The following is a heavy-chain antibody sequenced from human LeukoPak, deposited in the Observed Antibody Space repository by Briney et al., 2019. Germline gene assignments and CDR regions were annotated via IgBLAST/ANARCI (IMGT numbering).Heavy chain of an antibody. Sequence: SETLSLTCTVSGGSISSYYRSWIRQPPGKGLEWIGYIYYSGSTNYNPSLKSRVTISVDTSKNQFSLKLSSVTAADTAVYYCASRIAAAGTFDYWGQGTLVTVSS. D-gene: IGHD6-13*01. CDR1: GGSISSYY. CDR2: IYYSGST. J-gene: IGHJ4*02. CDR3: ASRIAAAGTFDY. V-gene: IGHV4-59*08.